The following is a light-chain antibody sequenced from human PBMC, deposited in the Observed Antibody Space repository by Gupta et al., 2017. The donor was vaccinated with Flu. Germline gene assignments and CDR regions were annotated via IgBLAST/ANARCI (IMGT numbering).Light chain of an antibody. CDR3: QQSHSTPRT. V-gene: IGKV1-39*01. CDR1: QSISSY. CDR2: AAS. J-gene: IGKJ1*01. Sequence: DIQMTKSPSSLSASVGDRVTITCRASQSISSYLNWYQQKPGKAPKLLIYAASSLQSGVPSRFSGSGSGTDFTLTISRLQPEDVATYYCQQSHSTPRTFGQGTKVEIK.